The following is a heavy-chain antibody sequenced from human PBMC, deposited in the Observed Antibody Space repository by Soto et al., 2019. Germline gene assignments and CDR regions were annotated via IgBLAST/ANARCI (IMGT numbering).Heavy chain of an antibody. Sequence: QVQMVASGGGVVQPGKSLRLSCAASGFTFSDYGMHWVRQAPARGPEWVALVRDDGSKTYYADSVRGRFTLSRDNSKNMFYLQMNSLRVEDTAIYYCATSTATDAFDIWGQGTMVTVSS. CDR1: GFTFSDYG. J-gene: IGHJ3*02. CDR3: ATSTATDAFDI. CDR2: VRDDGSKT. V-gene: IGHV3-33*01.